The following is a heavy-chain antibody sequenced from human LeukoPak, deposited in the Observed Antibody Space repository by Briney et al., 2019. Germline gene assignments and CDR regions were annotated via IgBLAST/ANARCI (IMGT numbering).Heavy chain of an antibody. J-gene: IGHJ4*02. CDR2: INPNSGCT. CDR3: ARSPLWFGELYSDY. D-gene: IGHD3-10*01. V-gene: IGHV1-2*02. CDR1: VYTFTGYY. Sequence: ASVTVSCMASVYTFTGYYMHWVRQAPGKGLEWMGWINPNSGCTNYAQKFQGRVTMTRDTSISTAYMELSRLRSDDTAVYYCARSPLWFGELYSDYWGQGTLVTVSS.